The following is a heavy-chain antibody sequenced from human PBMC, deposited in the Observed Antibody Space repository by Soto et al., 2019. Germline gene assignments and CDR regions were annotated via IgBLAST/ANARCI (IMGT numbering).Heavy chain of an antibody. CDR1: EYSFTSYW. V-gene: IGHV5-10-1*01. J-gene: IGHJ4*02. Sequence: ESLKISCKGSEYSFTSYWISWVRQMPGKGLEWMGRIDPSDSYTNYSPSFQGHVTISADKSISTAYLQWSSLKASDTAMYYCARPIRTNGVLDGVDYWGQGTLVTVSS. D-gene: IGHD2-8*01. CDR3: ARPIRTNGVLDGVDY. CDR2: IDPSDSYT.